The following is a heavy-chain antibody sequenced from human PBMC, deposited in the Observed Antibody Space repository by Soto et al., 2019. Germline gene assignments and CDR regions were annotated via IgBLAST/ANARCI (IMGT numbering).Heavy chain of an antibody. CDR1: GFTFSHYW. CDR3: ARAGGYCSGGTCTNKYFYGMDV. J-gene: IGHJ6*02. Sequence: EVHLVESGGGLVQPGGSLRVSCAASGFTFSHYWMHWVRQAPGMGLVWVSRINSDGSSTNYADSVKGRFTISRDNAKNTLYFQMNCLRAEDTAVYYCARAGGYCSGGTCTNKYFYGMDVWGQGTTVTVSS. D-gene: IGHD2-15*01. V-gene: IGHV3-74*01. CDR2: INSDGSST.